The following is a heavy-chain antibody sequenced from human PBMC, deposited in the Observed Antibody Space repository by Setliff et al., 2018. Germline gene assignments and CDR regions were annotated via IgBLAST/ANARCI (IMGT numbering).Heavy chain of an antibody. CDR1: RFTFSNYA. CDR2: INHDSGNPT. J-gene: IGHJ4*02. V-gene: IGHV3-11*01. Sequence: GGSLRLSCAASRFTFSNYAMSWVRQAPGKGLEWIGEINHDSGNPTYYADSVKGRFTVSRDNAKNSLYLQMTSLRAEDTAIYYCARTTGYRLEGDFDYWGQGTLVTVSS. CDR3: ARTTGYRLEGDFDY. D-gene: IGHD3-16*01.